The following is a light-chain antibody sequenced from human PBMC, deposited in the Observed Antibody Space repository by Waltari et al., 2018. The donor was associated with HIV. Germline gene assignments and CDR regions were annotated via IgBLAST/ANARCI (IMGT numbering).Light chain of an antibody. V-gene: IGLV2-14*01. Sequence: QSALTQPASVSGSPGQSITISCTGTSYDIGRSNSVSWYHKSPGTAPKLLLYDVHHLPSGISDRFSGSMSGNTASLPISGLQAENDDQYYCSSFTGSITVIFGGGTKLTVL. CDR1: SYDIGRSNS. CDR2: DVH. CDR3: SSFTGSITVI. J-gene: IGLJ2*01.